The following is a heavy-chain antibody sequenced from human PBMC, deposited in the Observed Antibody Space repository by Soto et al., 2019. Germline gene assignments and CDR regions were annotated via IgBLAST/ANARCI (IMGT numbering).Heavy chain of an antibody. D-gene: IGHD2-15*01. CDR3: ASSIGYCSGCSCSPLFAWY. J-gene: IGHJ4*02. CDR1: GGSISSGDYY. CDR2: IYYSGST. V-gene: IGHV4-30-4*01. Sequence: PSETLSLTCTVSGGSISSGDYYWSWIRQPPGKGLEWIGYIYYSGSTYYHPSLKSRVTISVDTSKNQFSLKLSSVTAADTAVYYCASSIGYCSGCSCSPLFAWYWGQGTLVTVSS.